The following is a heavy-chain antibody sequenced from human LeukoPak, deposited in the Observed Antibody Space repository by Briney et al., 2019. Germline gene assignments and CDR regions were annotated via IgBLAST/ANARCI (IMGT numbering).Heavy chain of an antibody. D-gene: IGHD3-10*01. Sequence: SETLSLTCAVSGGPFSGYFWSWIRQSSGKGLEWIGEIRNSGTTNYNPSLNSRVTISEDTSKNQFYLNLSSVTAADTAVYYCARRYYYNLGSFPFDFWGQGTLVTVSS. J-gene: IGHJ4*02. CDR1: GGPFSGYF. CDR3: ARRYYYNLGSFPFDF. CDR2: IRNSGTT. V-gene: IGHV4-34*01.